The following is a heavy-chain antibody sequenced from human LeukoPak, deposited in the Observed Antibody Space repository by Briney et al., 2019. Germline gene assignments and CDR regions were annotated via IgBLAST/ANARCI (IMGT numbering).Heavy chain of an antibody. CDR3: ARVLYCSGGSCYSIPFDY. CDR1: GFTFSSYS. D-gene: IGHD2-15*01. V-gene: IGHV3-21*01. CDR2: ISSSSSYI. J-gene: IGHJ4*02. Sequence: PGGSLRLSCAASGFTFSSYSMNWVRQAPGKGLEWVSSISSSSSYIYYADSVKGRFTISRDNAKNSLYLQMNSLRAEDTAVYYCARVLYCSGGSCYSIPFDYWGQGTLVTVSS.